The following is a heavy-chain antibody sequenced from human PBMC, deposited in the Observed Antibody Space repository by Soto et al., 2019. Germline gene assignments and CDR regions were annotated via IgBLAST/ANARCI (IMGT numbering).Heavy chain of an antibody. CDR1: GGSISSGGYY. Sequence: TSETLSLTCTVSGGSISSGGYYWSWIRQHPGKGLEWIGYIYYSGSTYYNPSLKSRVTISVDTSKNQFSLKLSSVTAADTAVYYCARRRVAGLLDYWGQGTLVTVSS. J-gene: IGHJ4*02. CDR2: IYYSGST. D-gene: IGHD6-19*01. CDR3: ARRRVAGLLDY. V-gene: IGHV4-31*03.